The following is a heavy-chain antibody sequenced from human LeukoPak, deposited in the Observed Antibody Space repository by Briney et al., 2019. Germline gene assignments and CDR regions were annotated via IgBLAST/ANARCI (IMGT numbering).Heavy chain of an antibody. CDR3: AGNYYDSSGYLTDY. D-gene: IGHD3-22*01. J-gene: IGHJ4*02. CDR1: GGSISSYY. V-gene: IGHV4-4*07. Sequence: SETLSLTCTVSGGSISSYYWSWIRQPAGKGLEWIGRIYTSGSTNYNPSLKSRVTISVDTSKNQFSLKLSSVTAADTAVYYCAGNYYDSSGYLTDYWGQGTLVTVSS. CDR2: IYTSGST.